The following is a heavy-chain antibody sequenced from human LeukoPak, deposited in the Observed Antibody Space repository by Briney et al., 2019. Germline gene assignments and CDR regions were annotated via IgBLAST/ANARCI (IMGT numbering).Heavy chain of an antibody. CDR3: TRSRDGYHLSAFDY. J-gene: IGHJ4*02. CDR1: GRSFSGYY. Sequence: KPSETLSLTCAVYGRSFSGYYWSWIRQPPGKGLDWIGSISNSGRTYYNPSLESRVTISVNTSKNQFSLRLSSVTAADTAVYYCTRSRDGYHLSAFDYWGQRTMVTVSS. CDR2: ISNSGRT. V-gene: IGHV4-34*01. D-gene: IGHD5-24*01.